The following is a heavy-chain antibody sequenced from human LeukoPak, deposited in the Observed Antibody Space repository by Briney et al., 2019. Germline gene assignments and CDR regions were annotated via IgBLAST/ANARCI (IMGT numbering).Heavy chain of an antibody. V-gene: IGHV3-23*01. J-gene: IGHJ4*02. CDR3: AKDLARGIAVAGYFDY. Sequence: GGSLRLSCAASGFTFSSYAMSWVRQAPGKGLEWVSAISGSGGSTYYADSVKGRFTISRDNSKNTLYLQMNSLRAEDTAVYYCAKDLARGIAVAGYFDYWVQGTLVTVSS. CDR1: GFTFSSYA. CDR2: ISGSGGST. D-gene: IGHD6-19*01.